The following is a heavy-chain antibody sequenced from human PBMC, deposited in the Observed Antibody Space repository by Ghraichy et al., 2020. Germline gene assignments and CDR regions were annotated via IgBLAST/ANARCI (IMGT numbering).Heavy chain of an antibody. J-gene: IGHJ4*02. Sequence: GGSLRLSCAASGFTFSSYGMHWVRQAPGKGLEWVAVITYDGRNKNYADSVKGRFTISRDSSKNTLYLQMNSLRAEDTAVYYCAKDPATSDGLEGGYTYGPTDYWGQGTLVTVSS. V-gene: IGHV3-30*18. D-gene: IGHD5-18*01. CDR1: GFTFSSYG. CDR2: ITYDGRNK. CDR3: AKDPATSDGLEGGYTYGPTDY.